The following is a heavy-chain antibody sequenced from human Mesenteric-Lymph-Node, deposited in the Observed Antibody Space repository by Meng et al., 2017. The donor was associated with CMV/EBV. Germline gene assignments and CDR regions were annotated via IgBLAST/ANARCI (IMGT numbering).Heavy chain of an antibody. CDR1: TFPSYD. CDR2: INAGNGTT. V-gene: IGHV1-3*01. CDR3: ARLYYYGSGSYYNVFDY. Sequence: TFPSYDINWVRQATGQGLEWMGWINAGNGTTKSSQKFQGRVTIIRDTSASTAYMELSSLRSEDTAVYYCARLYYYGSGSYYNVFDYWGQGTLVTVSS. J-gene: IGHJ4*02. D-gene: IGHD3-10*01.